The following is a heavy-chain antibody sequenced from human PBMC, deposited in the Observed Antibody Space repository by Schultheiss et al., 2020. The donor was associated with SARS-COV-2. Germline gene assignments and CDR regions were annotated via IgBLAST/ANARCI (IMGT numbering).Heavy chain of an antibody. CDR3: ARGSSWYGAFDI. CDR1: GGSISSYY. CDR2: IYYSGST. D-gene: IGHD6-13*01. J-gene: IGHJ3*02. V-gene: IGHV4-59*12. Sequence: SETLSLTCTVSGGSISSYYWSWIRQPPGKGLEWIGYIYYSGSTNHNPSLKSLVTISVDTSKNQFSLKLSSVTAADTAVYYCARGSSWYGAFDIWGQGTMVTVSS.